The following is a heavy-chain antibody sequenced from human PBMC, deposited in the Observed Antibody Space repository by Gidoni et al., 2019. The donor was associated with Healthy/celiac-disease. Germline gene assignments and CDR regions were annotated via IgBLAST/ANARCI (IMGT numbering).Heavy chain of an antibody. CDR3: AKARSRPLKLFADY. Sequence: EVQLLEAGGGLVQPWGSLRLSCAASGFPFGIYAMSWVRQAPGKGLEWVSAISGSVGSTYYADSVKGRFTISRDNSKNTLYLQMNSLRAEDTAVYYCAKARSRPLKLFADYWGQGTLVTVSS. J-gene: IGHJ4*02. D-gene: IGHD3-3*01. CDR2: ISGSVGST. V-gene: IGHV3-23*01. CDR1: GFPFGIYA.